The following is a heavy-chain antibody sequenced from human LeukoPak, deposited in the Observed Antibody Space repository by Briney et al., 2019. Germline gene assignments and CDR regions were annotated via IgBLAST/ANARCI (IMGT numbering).Heavy chain of an antibody. D-gene: IGHD2-21*02. Sequence: GGSLRLSCAASGFTFSSYEMNWVRQAPGKGLEWVSYISSSGSTIYYADSVKGRFTISRDNAKNSLNLQMNSLRPEDTAVYYCAKDVGGRWPLYYFDYWGQGTLVTVSS. CDR3: AKDVGGRWPLYYFDY. CDR1: GFTFSSYE. V-gene: IGHV3-48*03. J-gene: IGHJ4*02. CDR2: ISSSGSTI.